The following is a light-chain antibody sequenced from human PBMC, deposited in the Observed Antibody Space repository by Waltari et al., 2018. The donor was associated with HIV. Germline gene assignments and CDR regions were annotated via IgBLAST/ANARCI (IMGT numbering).Light chain of an antibody. J-gene: IGLJ2*01. CDR1: KLGDKY. V-gene: IGLV3-1*01. CDR2: QDY. CDR3: QAWDSTYVV. Sequence: SYKLTQPPSVSVSPGQPATITCSGDKLGDKYACWYQQKPGQSPILVIYQDYKRPSGIPERFSGSNSGNTATLTISGTQAMDEADYYCQAWDSTYVVFGGGTKLTVL.